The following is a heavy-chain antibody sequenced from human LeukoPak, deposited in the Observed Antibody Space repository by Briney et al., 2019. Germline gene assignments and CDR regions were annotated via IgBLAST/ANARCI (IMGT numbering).Heavy chain of an antibody. CDR2: ISWNSGSI. CDR1: GFTFDDYA. D-gene: IGHD3-10*01. V-gene: IGHV3-9*01. Sequence: GGSLRLSCAASGFTFDDYAMHWVRQAPGKGLEWVSGISWNSGSIGYADSVKGRFTISRDTSKNTLFLQMNSLRAEDTAVYYCVRNYGSGIYGYGMEVWGQGTTVTVSS. CDR3: VRNYGSGIYGYGMEV. J-gene: IGHJ6*02.